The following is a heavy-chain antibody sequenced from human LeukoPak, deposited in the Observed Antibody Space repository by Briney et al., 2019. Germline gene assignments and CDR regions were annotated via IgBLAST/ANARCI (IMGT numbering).Heavy chain of an antibody. Sequence: SETLSLTCAVYGGSFSGYYWSWIRQPPGKGLEWIGEINHSGSTNYNPSLKSRVTISVDTSKNQFSLKLSPVTAADTAVYYCARDCGGDCYAGYWGQGTLVTVSS. CDR1: GGSFSGYY. D-gene: IGHD2-21*02. J-gene: IGHJ4*02. CDR3: ARDCGGDCYAGY. V-gene: IGHV4-34*01. CDR2: INHSGST.